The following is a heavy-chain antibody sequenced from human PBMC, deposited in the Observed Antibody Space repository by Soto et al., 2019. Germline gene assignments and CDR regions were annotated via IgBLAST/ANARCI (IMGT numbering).Heavy chain of an antibody. D-gene: IGHD1-26*01. CDR2: IRSKANSYLI. Sequence: GGSLRLSCAASGFSFSDSAMHWVRQASGKGLEWIARIRSKANSYLIAYDESVRGRFIISRDDSKNTAYLQMNDLNTEDTAIYYCARGGEMGINDYWGQGTPVTVSS. CDR3: ARGGEMGINDY. J-gene: IGHJ4*02. CDR1: GFSFSDSA. V-gene: IGHV3-73*01.